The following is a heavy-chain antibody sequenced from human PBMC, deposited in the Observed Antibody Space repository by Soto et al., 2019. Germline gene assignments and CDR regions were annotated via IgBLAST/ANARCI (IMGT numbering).Heavy chain of an antibody. CDR2: IRSSDNTR. V-gene: IGHV3-48*04. D-gene: IGHD2-2*01. CDR1: GFTFSSYW. Sequence: EVQLVESGGGLVQPGGSLRLSCAASGFTFSSYWMSWVRQAPGKGLEWVSYIRSSDNTRYYADSVKGRFTISRDNAKNSLYLQMNSLRAEDTAVYYCARGNALYDYWGQGILVTVSS. CDR3: ARGNALYDY. J-gene: IGHJ4*02.